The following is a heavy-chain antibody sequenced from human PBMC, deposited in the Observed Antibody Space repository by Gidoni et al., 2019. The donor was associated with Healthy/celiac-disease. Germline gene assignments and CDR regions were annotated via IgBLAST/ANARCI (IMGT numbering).Heavy chain of an antibody. CDR1: GDSVSSNSAA. Sequence: QVQLQQSGPGLVKPSQTLSLTCAISGDSVSSNSAAWNWIRQSPSRGLEWLGRTYYRSKWYNDYAVSVKSRITINPDTSKNQFSLQLNSVTPEDTAVYYCARGFWVGYYDSSGYYYNDAFDIWGQGTMVTVSS. D-gene: IGHD3-22*01. CDR2: TYYRSKWYN. J-gene: IGHJ3*02. V-gene: IGHV6-1*01. CDR3: ARGFWVGYYDSSGYYYNDAFDI.